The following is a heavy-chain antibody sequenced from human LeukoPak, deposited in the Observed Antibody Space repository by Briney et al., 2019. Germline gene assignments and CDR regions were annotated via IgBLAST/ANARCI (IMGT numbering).Heavy chain of an antibody. CDR1: GFTFSSYA. Sequence: GGSLRLSCAASGFTFSSYAVHWVRQAPGKGLEWVAVISYDGSNKYYADSVKGRFTISRDNSKNTLYLQMNSLRAEDTAVYYCARDRGGQLSDYWGQGTLVTVSS. J-gene: IGHJ4*02. V-gene: IGHV3-30*04. CDR2: ISYDGSNK. D-gene: IGHD3-16*01. CDR3: ARDRGGQLSDY.